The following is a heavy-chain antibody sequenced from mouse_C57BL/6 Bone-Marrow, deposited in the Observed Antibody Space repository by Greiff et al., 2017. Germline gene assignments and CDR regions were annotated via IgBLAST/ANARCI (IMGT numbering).Heavy chain of an antibody. CDR1: GFTFSDYG. D-gene: IGHD2-1*01. J-gene: IGHJ3*01. CDR3: ARYYGSSLFAY. CDR2: ISSGSSTI. Sequence: EVQLVESGGGLVKPGGSLKLSCAVSGFTFSDYGMHWVRQAPEKGLEWVAYISSGSSTIYYADTVKGRFTISRDNAKNTLFLQMTSLRSEDTAMXYCARYYGSSLFAYWGQGTLVTVSA. V-gene: IGHV5-17*01.